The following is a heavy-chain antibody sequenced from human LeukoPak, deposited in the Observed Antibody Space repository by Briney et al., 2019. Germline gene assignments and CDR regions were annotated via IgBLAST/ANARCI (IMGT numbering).Heavy chain of an antibody. Sequence: GASVKVSCKASGGTFSSYAISWVRQAPGQGLEWMGGIIPIFGTANYAQKFQGRVTITADKSTSTAYMELSSLRSEDTAVYYCARGNSYGLFYWFDPWGQGTLVTVSS. CDR3: ARGNSYGLFYWFDP. D-gene: IGHD5-18*01. V-gene: IGHV1-69*06. J-gene: IGHJ5*02. CDR2: IIPIFGTA. CDR1: GGTFSSYA.